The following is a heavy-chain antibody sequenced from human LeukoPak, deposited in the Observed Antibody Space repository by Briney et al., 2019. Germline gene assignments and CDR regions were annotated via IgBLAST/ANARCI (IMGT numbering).Heavy chain of an antibody. CDR3: ARDFRNSGWGSDY. V-gene: IGHV3-7*04. D-gene: IGHD6-19*01. CDR1: GFMFSGYW. Sequence: GGSLRLSCAASGFMFSGYWMSWVRQVPGKGLEWVANINQDGSEKYYVDSVKGRFTISRDNAKNSLFFEMNSLRVEDTSVYYCARDFRNSGWGSDYWGQGTLVTVSS. J-gene: IGHJ4*02. CDR2: INQDGSEK.